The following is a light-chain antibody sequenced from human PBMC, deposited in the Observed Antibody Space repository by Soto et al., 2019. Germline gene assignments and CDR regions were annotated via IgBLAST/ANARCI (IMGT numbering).Light chain of an antibody. Sequence: VLTQPASVSGSPGQSITISCTGTSSDVGGYNYVSWYQQHPGKAPKLMIYDVSNRPSGVSNRFSGSKSGNTASLTISGLQAEDEADYYCSSYTSSSTLYYVFGTGTKVTVL. CDR2: DVS. CDR1: SSDVGGYNY. J-gene: IGLJ1*01. V-gene: IGLV2-14*01. CDR3: SSYTSSSTLYYV.